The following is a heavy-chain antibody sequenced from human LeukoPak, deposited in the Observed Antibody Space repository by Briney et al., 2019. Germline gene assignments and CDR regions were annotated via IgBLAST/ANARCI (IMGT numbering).Heavy chain of an antibody. CDR2: MNPNSGNT. V-gene: IGHV1-18*01. J-gene: IGHJ3*02. CDR3: ARDRSQGYFDWLLSNTNAFDI. CDR1: GYTFTSYD. Sequence: ASVKVSCKASGYTFTSYDINWVRQATGQGLEWMGWMNPNSGNTNYAQKLQGRVTMTTDTSTSTAYMELRSLRSDDTAVYYCARDRSQGYFDWLLSNTNAFDIWGQGTMVTVSS. D-gene: IGHD3-9*01.